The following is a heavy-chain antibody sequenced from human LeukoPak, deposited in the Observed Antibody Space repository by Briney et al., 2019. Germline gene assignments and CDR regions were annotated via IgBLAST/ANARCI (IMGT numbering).Heavy chain of an antibody. CDR2: IYYSGST. CDR3: AKRDDSGGNLVDL. V-gene: IGHV4-39*02. Sequence: SETLSLTCTVSGGSISSSSYYWGWIRQPPGKGLEWIGSIYYSGSTYYNPSLENRVTISIDTSKNHFSLKLSSLSAADTSVYYCAKRDDSGGNLVDLWGQGTLVTVS. CDR1: GGSISSSSYY. D-gene: IGHD3-22*01. J-gene: IGHJ4*02.